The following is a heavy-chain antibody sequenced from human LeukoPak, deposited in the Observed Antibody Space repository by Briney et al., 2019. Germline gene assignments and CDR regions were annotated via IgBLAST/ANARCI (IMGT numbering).Heavy chain of an antibody. D-gene: IGHD6-13*01. Sequence: SETLSLTCTVSGGSISSYYWSWIRQPAGKGLEWIGRIYTSGSTNYNPSLKSRVTMSVDTSKTQFSLKLSSVTAADTAVYYCARDGDFASSWDPLSNFDYWGQGTLVTVSS. CDR1: GGSISSYY. CDR3: ARDGDFASSWDPLSNFDY. V-gene: IGHV4-4*07. J-gene: IGHJ4*02. CDR2: IYTSGST.